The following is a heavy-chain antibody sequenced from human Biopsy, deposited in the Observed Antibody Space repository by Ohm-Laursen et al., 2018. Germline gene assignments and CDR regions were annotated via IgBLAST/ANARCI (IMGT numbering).Heavy chain of an antibody. Sequence: SLRLSCAASGFTFNNYGMQWVRQAPGKGLEWVSGIYSGESTFYADSVKGRFTISTDNSKNTLYLQMDSLRAEDTAVYYCAKALTAASTYNWYFDLGGRGTLVTVSS. J-gene: IGHJ2*01. CDR3: AKALTAASTYNWYFDL. D-gene: IGHD1-14*01. CDR2: IYSGEST. V-gene: IGHV3-23*01. CDR1: GFTFNNYG.